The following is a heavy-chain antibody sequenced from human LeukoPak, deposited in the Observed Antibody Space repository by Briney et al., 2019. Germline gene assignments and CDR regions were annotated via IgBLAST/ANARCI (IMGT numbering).Heavy chain of an antibody. Sequence: SETLSLTCTVSGGSIISGGYLWSWIRQHPGKGLGWIGYIYYSGSTHYNSSLESRVTISVDTSKKQLSLKLSSVTAADTAVYYCAAFDSATYDAFDIWGQGTMVTVSS. V-gene: IGHV4-31*03. J-gene: IGHJ3*02. CDR2: IYYSGST. D-gene: IGHD3-22*01. CDR1: GGSIISGGYL. CDR3: AAFDSATYDAFDI.